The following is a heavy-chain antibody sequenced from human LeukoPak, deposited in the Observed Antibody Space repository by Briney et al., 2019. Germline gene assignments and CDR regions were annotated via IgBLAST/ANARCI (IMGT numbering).Heavy chain of an antibody. CDR1: GFPFSSYW. CDR3: ARGAYHSCYMDV. V-gene: IGHV3-74*01. J-gene: IGHJ6*03. Sequence: GGSLRPSCAASGFPFSSYWVHWVRQAPGKGLVWVSRINTDGSTTTYADSVKGRLTISRDNAKNTAYLQMNSLRAEDTAVYYCARGAYHSCYMDVWGKGTTVTVSS. CDR2: INTDGSTT.